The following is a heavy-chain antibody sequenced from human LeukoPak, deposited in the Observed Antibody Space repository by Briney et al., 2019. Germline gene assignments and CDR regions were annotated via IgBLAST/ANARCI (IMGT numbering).Heavy chain of an antibody. CDR2: IYDSGST. CDR1: GGSIRSYH. Sequence: SETLSLTCTVSGGSIRSYHWSWIRQPPGKGLEWIVYIYDSGSTKYNPSLKSRVTMSVDTSKNQLSLKLSYVTAADTAVYYCARGPREDFDYWGQGTLVTVSS. J-gene: IGHJ4*02. CDR3: ARGPREDFDY. V-gene: IGHV4-59*08.